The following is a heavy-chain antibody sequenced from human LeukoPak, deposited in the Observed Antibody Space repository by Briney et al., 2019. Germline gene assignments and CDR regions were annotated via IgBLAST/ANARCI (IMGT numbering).Heavy chain of an antibody. CDR2: INPSGGSP. V-gene: IGHV1-46*01. J-gene: IGHJ4*02. CDR1: GYTFTSYY. CDR3: ARVVSGSGSYLFDY. D-gene: IGHD1-26*01. Sequence: ASVKVSCKASGYTFTSYYMHWVRQAPGQGLEWMGRINPSGGSPTYAQEFKGRVTMTRDTSVSTVYMQMSSLRAEDTAVYYCARVVSGSGSYLFDYRGQGTLVTVAS.